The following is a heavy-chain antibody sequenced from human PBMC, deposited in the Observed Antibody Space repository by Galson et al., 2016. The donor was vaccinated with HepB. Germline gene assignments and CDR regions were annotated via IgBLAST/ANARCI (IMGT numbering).Heavy chain of an antibody. CDR2: ISSAGEP. CDR1: GFSFSNYD. D-gene: IGHD4-23*01. CDR3: ARDKDGGYDY. Sequence: SLRLSCAASGFSFSNYDIHWVRQVTGTGLEWVSAISSAGEPHYAASVRGRITNSRENAKNSVYLQMNGLRAEGTAVYFCARDKDGGYDYWGQGTLVTVSS. V-gene: IGHV3-13*05. J-gene: IGHJ4*02.